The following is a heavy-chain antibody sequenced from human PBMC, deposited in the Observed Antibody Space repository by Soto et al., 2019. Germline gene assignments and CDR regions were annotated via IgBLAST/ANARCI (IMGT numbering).Heavy chain of an antibody. J-gene: IGHJ3*02. D-gene: IGHD6-19*01. CDR2: ISAYNGNT. V-gene: IGHV1-18*01. CDR1: GYTFTTYG. Sequence: ASVKVSCKASGYTFTTYGIGWVRQAPGQGLEWMGWISAYNGNTNYAQKLQGRVTMTTDTSTSTAYMELRSLRSDDTAVYYCAIDRPPFTAVAGTVAFDIWGQGTMVTVSS. CDR3: AIDRPPFTAVAGTVAFDI.